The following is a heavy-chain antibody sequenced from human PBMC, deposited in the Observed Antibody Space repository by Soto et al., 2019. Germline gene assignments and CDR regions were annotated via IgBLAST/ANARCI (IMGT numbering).Heavy chain of an antibody. V-gene: IGHV3-74*01. CDR2: ISSDGSST. D-gene: IGHD2-2*01. CDR1: GFTLSNYW. J-gene: IGHJ4*02. Sequence: EVQLVESGGGLVKPGGSLRLSCAASGFTLSNYWMHWARQAPGKGLVWVSRISSDGSSTNYADSVKGRFTISRDNAENTLHLKMNRMRAEGTAVYYCARVADCGSSSCYSYVDSWGQGTLVTVSS. CDR3: ARVADCGSSSCYSYVDS.